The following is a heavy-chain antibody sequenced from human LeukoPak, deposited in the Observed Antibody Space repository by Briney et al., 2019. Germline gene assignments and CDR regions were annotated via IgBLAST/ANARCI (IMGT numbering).Heavy chain of an antibody. CDR1: GFTFGDYA. CDR3: TIYYSSSWYEDY. CDR2: IRSKAYGGTT. Sequence: GGSLRLSCRASGFTFGDYAMSWFRQAPGKGLEWVGFIRSKAYGGTTEYAASVKGRFTISRDDSKSIAYLQMNSLKIEDTAVYYCTIYYSSSWYEDYWGQGTLVTVSS. D-gene: IGHD6-13*01. J-gene: IGHJ4*02. V-gene: IGHV3-49*03.